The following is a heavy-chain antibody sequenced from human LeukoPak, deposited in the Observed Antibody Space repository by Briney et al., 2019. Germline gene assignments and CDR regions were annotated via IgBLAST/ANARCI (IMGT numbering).Heavy chain of an antibody. V-gene: IGHV3-53*05. CDR3: ARDGLLWFGQRLYGMDV. CDR2: IYSGGST. Sequence: GGSLRLSCAASGFTVSSNYMSWVRQAPGKGLEWVSVIYSGGSTYYADSVKGRFTISRDNSKNTLYLQMNSLRAEDTAVYYCARDGLLWFGQRLYGMDVWGQGTTVTVSS. CDR1: GFTVSSNY. J-gene: IGHJ6*02. D-gene: IGHD3-10*01.